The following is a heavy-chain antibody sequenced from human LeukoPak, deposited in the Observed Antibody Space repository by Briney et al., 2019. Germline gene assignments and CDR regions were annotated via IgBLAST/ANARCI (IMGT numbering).Heavy chain of an antibody. V-gene: IGHV3-21*01. CDR2: ISSSSSYI. CDR3: ARGDFVQLHV. Sequence: PGGSLRLSCAASGFTFSNAWMSWARQAPGKGLEWVSSISSSSSYIYYADSVKGRFTISRDNAKNSLYLQMNSLRAEDTAVYYCARGDFVQLHVWGKGTTVTVSS. D-gene: IGHD2-2*01. CDR1: GFTFSNAW. J-gene: IGHJ6*04.